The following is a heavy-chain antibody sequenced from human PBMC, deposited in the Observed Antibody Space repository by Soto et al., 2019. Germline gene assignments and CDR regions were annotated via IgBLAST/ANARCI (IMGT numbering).Heavy chain of an antibody. CDR3: ARRVLSSSWYGFFDL. CDR1: GGSLSGYY. D-gene: IGHD6-13*01. V-gene: IGHV4-34*01. CDR2: INHSGST. Sequence: QVQLQQWGAGLLKPSETLSLTCAVYGGSLSGYYWNWVRQPPGKRLEWIGEINHSGSTNYNPSHNRRVTRSVDTSKIQFSLKVSSVTAADTAVYYCARRVLSSSWYGFFDLWGRDTLVTVAS. J-gene: IGHJ2*01.